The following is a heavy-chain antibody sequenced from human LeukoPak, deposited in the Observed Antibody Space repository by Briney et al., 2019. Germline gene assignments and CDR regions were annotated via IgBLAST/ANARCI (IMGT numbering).Heavy chain of an antibody. CDR1: GYTFTTNG. D-gene: IGHD1-26*01. CDR3: ATDQGSGVLGLDY. Sequence: GASVKVSCKASGYTFTTNGISWVRQAPGQGLEWMGWISAYNGNTNYAQKVQDRVTMTTDTSTSTAYMVLRSLRSDDTAVYYCATDQGSGVLGLDYWGQGTLVTVSS. CDR2: ISAYNGNT. J-gene: IGHJ4*02. V-gene: IGHV1-18*01.